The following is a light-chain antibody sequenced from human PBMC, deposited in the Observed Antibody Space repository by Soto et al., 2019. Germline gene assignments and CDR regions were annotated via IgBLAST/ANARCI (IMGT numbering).Light chain of an antibody. V-gene: IGLV2-23*01. J-gene: IGLJ2*01. Sequence: QSALTQPASVSGSPGQSITTSCTGTSSNVGSYDLVSWYQQHPGEAPKLMIYEGTKRPSGVSNRFSGSKSANTASLTISGLQPEDAADYYCCSYAGSDTMIFGGGTKLTVL. CDR3: CSYAGSDTMI. CDR2: EGT. CDR1: SSNVGSYDL.